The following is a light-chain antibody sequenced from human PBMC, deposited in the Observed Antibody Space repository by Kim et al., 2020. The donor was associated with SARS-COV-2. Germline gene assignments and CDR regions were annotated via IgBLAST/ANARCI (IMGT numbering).Light chain of an antibody. CDR2: DVS. Sequence: QSALTQPASVSGSPEQSITISCTGTSSDVGNYNFVSWYQQYPGKVPKVMIYDVSKRPSGVSNRFSGSKSGNTASLTISGLQAEDEADYYCCSYAGSSTFVIGTGTKVTVL. CDR3: CSYAGSSTFV. CDR1: SSDVGNYNF. V-gene: IGLV2-23*02. J-gene: IGLJ1*01.